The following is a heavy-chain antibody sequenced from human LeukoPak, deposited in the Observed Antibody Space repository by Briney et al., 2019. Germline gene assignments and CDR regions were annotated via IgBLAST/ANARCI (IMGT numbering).Heavy chain of an antibody. J-gene: IGHJ6*02. CDR3: ARDLGDIVVVPAAIGDYYYYGMDV. D-gene: IGHD2-2*01. Sequence: SVKVSCKASGGTFSSYAISWVRQAPGQGLEWMGGIIPIFGTANYAQKFQGRVTITADESTSTAYMELSSLRSEDTAVYYCARDLGDIVVVPAAIGDYYYYGMDVWGQGTTVTVSS. V-gene: IGHV1-69*13. CDR1: GGTFSSYA. CDR2: IIPIFGTA.